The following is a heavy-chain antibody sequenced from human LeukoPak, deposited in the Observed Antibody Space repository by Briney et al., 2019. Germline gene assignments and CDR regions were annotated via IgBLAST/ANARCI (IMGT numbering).Heavy chain of an antibody. CDR3: AVSGDSSSFDY. Sequence: SETLSLTCAVYGGSFSGYYWSWIRQPPGKGLEWIGEINHNGSTNYNPSLKSRVTISVDTSKNQFSLKLSSVTAADTAVCYCAVSGDSSSFDYWGQGTLVTVSS. CDR2: INHNGST. D-gene: IGHD3-22*01. V-gene: IGHV4-34*01. J-gene: IGHJ4*02. CDR1: GGSFSGYY.